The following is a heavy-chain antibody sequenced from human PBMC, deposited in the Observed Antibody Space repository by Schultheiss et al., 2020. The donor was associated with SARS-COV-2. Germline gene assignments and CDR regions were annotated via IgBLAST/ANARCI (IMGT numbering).Heavy chain of an antibody. V-gene: IGHV4-59*12. CDR3: ALNPAAGTGGWFDP. Sequence: GSLRLSCAASGFTFSSYAMSWIRQHPGKGLEWIGYIYYSGSTNYNPSLKSRVTISVDTSKNQFSLKLSSVTAADTAVYYCALNPAAGTGGWFDPWGQGTLVTVSS. CDR2: IYYSGST. CDR1: GFTFSSYA. D-gene: IGHD6-13*01. J-gene: IGHJ5*02.